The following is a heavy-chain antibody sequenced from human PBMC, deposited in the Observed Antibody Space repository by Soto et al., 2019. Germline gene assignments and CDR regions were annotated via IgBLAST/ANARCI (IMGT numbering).Heavy chain of an antibody. J-gene: IGHJ4*02. CDR3: ARERYSYGPYYFDY. CDR2: ITSSGSTT. V-gene: IGHV3-11*01. Sequence: QVQLVESGGDLVKPGGSLRLSCAASGFTFSDYYMRWIRQAPGKGLEWVSSITSSGSTTYYTDSVKGRFTISRDNAKNSRYLQMNSLRAEDTAVYYCARERYSYGPYYFDYWGQGTLVTVSS. CDR1: GFTFSDYY. D-gene: IGHD5-18*01.